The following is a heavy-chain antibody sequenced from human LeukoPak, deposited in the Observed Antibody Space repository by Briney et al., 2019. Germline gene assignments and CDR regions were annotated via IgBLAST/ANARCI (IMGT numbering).Heavy chain of an antibody. CDR1: GFTFGGYG. CDR3: TRYNNDHFDY. Sequence: PGRCLRLSCSGSGFTFGGYGMHWFRQTPGKGLEWVAVIAYDGRRAFYADSVKGRFTISRDNSKDTMAVQMDEPRAEDTAVYDCTRYNNDHFDYWGQGTLVTVSS. D-gene: IGHD1-14*01. J-gene: IGHJ4*02. CDR2: IAYDGRRA. V-gene: IGHV3-33*01.